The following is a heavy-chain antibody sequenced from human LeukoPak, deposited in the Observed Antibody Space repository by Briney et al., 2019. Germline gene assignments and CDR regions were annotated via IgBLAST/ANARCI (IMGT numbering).Heavy chain of an antibody. D-gene: IGHD4-23*01. CDR3: ARGGKATVVTM. CDR1: GGPINIYY. CDR2: IYSSGST. V-gene: IGHV4-4*07. J-gene: IGHJ4*02. Sequence: PETLSLTCTVSGGPINIYYWIWIGQPAGKGLDWIGRIYSSGSTNYNPPLKSRVSMSVDTSKNQFSLKLTSVTAADTAVYYCARGGKATVVTMWGQGILVTVSS.